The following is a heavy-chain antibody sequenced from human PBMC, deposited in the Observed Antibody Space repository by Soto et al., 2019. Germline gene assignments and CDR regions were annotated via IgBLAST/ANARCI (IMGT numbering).Heavy chain of an antibody. J-gene: IGHJ4*02. Sequence: QVQLVQSGAEVKKPGSSVKVSCKASGGTFSSYAISWVRHAPGQGLEWMGGIIPIFGTANYAQKFQGRVTITADESTSTAYMELSSLRSEDTAVYYCAREGRLVTSYYFDYWGKGTLVTVSS. CDR2: IIPIFGTA. D-gene: IGHD3-10*01. V-gene: IGHV1-69*01. CDR3: AREGRLVTSYYFDY. CDR1: GGTFSSYA.